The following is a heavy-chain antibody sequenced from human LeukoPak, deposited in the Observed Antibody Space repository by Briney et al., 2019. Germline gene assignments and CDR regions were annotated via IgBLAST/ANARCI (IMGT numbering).Heavy chain of an antibody. J-gene: IGHJ5*02. V-gene: IGHV3-30*18. CDR3: AKDLDIVVVVAAKPLGH. D-gene: IGHD2-15*01. CDR2: ISYDGSNK. CDR1: GFTFNNFW. Sequence: GGSLRLSCAASGFTFNNFWMSWVRQAPGKGLEWVAVISYDGSNKYYADSVKGRFTISRDNSKNTLYLQMNSLRAEDTAVYYCAKDLDIVVVVAAKPLGHWGQGTLVTVSS.